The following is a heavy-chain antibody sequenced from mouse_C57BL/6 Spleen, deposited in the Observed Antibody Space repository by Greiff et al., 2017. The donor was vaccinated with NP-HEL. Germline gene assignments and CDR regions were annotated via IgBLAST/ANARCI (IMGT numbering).Heavy chain of an antibody. CDR3: ARSGLAYYYGSSYYYAMDY. D-gene: IGHD1-1*01. CDR2: IYPGSGST. CDR1: GYTFTSYW. J-gene: IGHJ4*01. Sequence: QVQLQQPGAELVKPGASVKMSCKASGYTFTSYWITWVKQRPGQGLEWIGDIYPGSGSTNYNEKFKSKATLTVDTSSSTAYMQLSSLTSEDSAVYYCARSGLAYYYGSSYYYAMDYWGQGTSVTVSS. V-gene: IGHV1-55*01.